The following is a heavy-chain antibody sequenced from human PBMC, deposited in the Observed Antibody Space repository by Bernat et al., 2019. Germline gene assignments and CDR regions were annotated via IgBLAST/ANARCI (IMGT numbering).Heavy chain of an antibody. CDR1: GFTFSSYE. Sequence: EVQLVESGGGLVQPGGSPRLSCAASGFTFSSYEMNWVRQAPGKGLEWVSYISSSGSTIYYADSVKGRFTISRDNAKNSLYLQMNSLRAEDTAVYYCARKGVYSSSWYSDYYYGMDVWGQGTTVTVSS. J-gene: IGHJ6*02. D-gene: IGHD6-13*01. CDR3: ARKGVYSSSWYSDYYYGMDV. CDR2: ISSSGSTI. V-gene: IGHV3-48*03.